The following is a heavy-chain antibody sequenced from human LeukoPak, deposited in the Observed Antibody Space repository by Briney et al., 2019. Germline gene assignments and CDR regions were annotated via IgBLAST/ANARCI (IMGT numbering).Heavy chain of an antibody. CDR2: IWDDGGKE. Sequence: GGSLRLSCEASGFTFSNHAMHWVRQATGKGLEWVAVIWDDGGKEYYGESVKGRFTISRDNSKNTLYLQMNTLRADDTAVYYCARERGGWFDPWGQGTLVTVSS. CDR1: GFTFSNHA. J-gene: IGHJ5*02. D-gene: IGHD3-16*01. CDR3: ARERGGWFDP. V-gene: IGHV3-33*01.